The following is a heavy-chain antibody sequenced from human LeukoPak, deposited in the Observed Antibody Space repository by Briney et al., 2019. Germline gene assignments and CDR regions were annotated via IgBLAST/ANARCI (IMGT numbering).Heavy chain of an antibody. J-gene: IGHJ4*02. V-gene: IGHV1-2*02. Sequence: ASVKVSCKASGYTFTGYYMHWVRQAPGQGLEWMGWINPKSGGTKYAQKFQGRVTMTRETSISTAYMELSRLRSDDTAVYFCAKNGRVRRVVKDLFDYWGQGTLVTVSS. D-gene: IGHD3-10*01. CDR2: INPKSGGT. CDR1: GYTFTGYY. CDR3: AKNGRVRRVVKDLFDY.